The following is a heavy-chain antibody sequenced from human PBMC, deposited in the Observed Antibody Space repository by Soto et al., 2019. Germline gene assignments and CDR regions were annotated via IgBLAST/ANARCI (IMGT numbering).Heavy chain of an antibody. CDR1: GYTFTSYD. V-gene: IGHV1-8*01. J-gene: IGHJ4*02. CDR2: MNHNSGNA. Sequence: ASVKVSCKASGYTFTSYDINWVRQATGQGLEWMGRMNHNSGNAGYAQKFQGRVTMTRNTSISTAYMELSSLRSEDTAVYYCARGSILTGYYGWGQGTLVTVSS. D-gene: IGHD3-9*01. CDR3: ARGSILTGYYG.